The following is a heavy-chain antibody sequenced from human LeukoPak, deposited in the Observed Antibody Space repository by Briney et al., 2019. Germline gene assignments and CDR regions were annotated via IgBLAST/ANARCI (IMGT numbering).Heavy chain of an antibody. CDR3: ASPMTGTSHIVTDY. CDR1: GFTFSDFY. J-gene: IGHJ4*02. V-gene: IGHV3-11*01. D-gene: IGHD1-1*01. CDR2: ISTSGTIM. Sequence: PGGSLRLSCAASGFTFSDFYMSWIRQAPGKGLEWVAYISTSGTIMYYADSVKGRFTISRGNVKNSLYLQMNSLRVEDTAVYYCASPMTGTSHIVTDYWGQGTLVTVSS.